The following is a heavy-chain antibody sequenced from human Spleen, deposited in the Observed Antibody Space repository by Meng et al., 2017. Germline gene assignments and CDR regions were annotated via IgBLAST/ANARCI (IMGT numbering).Heavy chain of an antibody. V-gene: IGHV4-39*02. CDR1: GGSITSGSYY. D-gene: IGHD2-21*02. Sequence: GSLRLSCTVSGGSITSGSYYWSWIRQPAGKGLEWIGSLYHSGNTYYNPSLKSRVTISADTSKNHFSLKLSSVTAADTAVYYCARGAVVTLIFYHAMDVWGQGTTVTVSS. CDR2: LYHSGNT. CDR3: ARGAVVTLIFYHAMDV. J-gene: IGHJ6*02.